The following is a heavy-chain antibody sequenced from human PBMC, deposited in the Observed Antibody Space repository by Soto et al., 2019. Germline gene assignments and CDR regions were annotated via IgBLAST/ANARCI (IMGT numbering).Heavy chain of an antibody. V-gene: IGHV4-59*08. CDR3: ARHTAMVLFDY. D-gene: IGHD5-18*01. CDR2: VYYKGST. Sequence: QVQLQESGPGLVKPSETLSLTCTVSGGTISNYYWSWIRQPPGKGLEWIGYVYYKGSTNYNPSLKSRITISIDMPKNQFSLNLSSVTAADTAVYYCARHTAMVLFDYWGRGTLVTVSS. J-gene: IGHJ4*02. CDR1: GGTISNYY.